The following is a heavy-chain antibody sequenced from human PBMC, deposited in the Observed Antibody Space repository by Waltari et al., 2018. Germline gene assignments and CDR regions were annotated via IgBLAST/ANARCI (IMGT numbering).Heavy chain of an antibody. CDR3: ARSPHPREYDAFDI. CDR1: GYTFTSYA. V-gene: IGHV1-3*01. CDR2: INAGNGNT. Sequence: QVQLVQSGAEVKKPGASVKVSCKASGYTFTSYAMHWVRQAPGQRLEWMGWINAGNGNTKYSQKFQGRVTITRDTSASTAYMELSSLRSEDTAVYYCARSPHPREYDAFDIWGQGTMVTVSS. J-gene: IGHJ3*02. D-gene: IGHD3-10*01.